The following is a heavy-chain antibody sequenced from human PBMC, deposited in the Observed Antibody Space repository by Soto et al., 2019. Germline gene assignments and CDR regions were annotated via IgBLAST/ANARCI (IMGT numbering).Heavy chain of an antibody. J-gene: IGHJ6*02. CDR2: IIAIVGTA. V-gene: IGHV1-69*13. CDR1: GGTFSSYG. Sequence: SVKVSCKASGGTFSSYGISWVRQAPGQGLEWMGGIIAIVGTATCAQKFQGRVTITADESTSTAYMELSSLRSEDTAVYYCARIRSRGDIVVVPAAIYDYYYYGMDVWGQGTTVTVSS. D-gene: IGHD2-2*02. CDR3: ARIRSRGDIVVVPAAIYDYYYYGMDV.